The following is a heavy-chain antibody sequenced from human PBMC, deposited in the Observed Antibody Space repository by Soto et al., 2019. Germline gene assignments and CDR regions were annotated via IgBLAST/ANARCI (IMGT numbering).Heavy chain of an antibody. J-gene: IGHJ4*02. CDR2: IIAYNGNT. Sequence: QVHLVQSGTEVKKPGTSMKVSCRASGYTFTSYAINWVRQAPGQGLEWVGRIIAYNGNTHSAQKLQGRVTMTIDTSTSTAYMELRSLRSDDTAVYYCASGHPSNPYGSGSSFDTWGQGTLLTVSP. D-gene: IGHD3-10*01. V-gene: IGHV1-18*01. CDR3: ASGHPSNPYGSGSSFDT. CDR1: GYTFTSYA.